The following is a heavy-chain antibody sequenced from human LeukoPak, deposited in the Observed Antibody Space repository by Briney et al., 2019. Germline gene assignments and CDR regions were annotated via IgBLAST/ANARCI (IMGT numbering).Heavy chain of an antibody. Sequence: GRSLRLSCAASGLTFDDYAMHWVRQAPGKGLEWVSGISWNSGSIGYADSVKGRFTISRDNAKNSLYLQMNSLRAEDTALYYCAKTLGSSGWYGAFDIWGQGTMVTVSS. V-gene: IGHV3-9*01. D-gene: IGHD6-19*01. CDR1: GLTFDDYA. CDR3: AKTLGSSGWYGAFDI. J-gene: IGHJ3*02. CDR2: ISWNSGSI.